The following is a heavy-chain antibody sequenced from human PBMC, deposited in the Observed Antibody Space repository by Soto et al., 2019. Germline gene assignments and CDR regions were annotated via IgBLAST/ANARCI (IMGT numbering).Heavy chain of an antibody. V-gene: IGHV1-3*01. J-gene: IGHJ4*02. D-gene: IGHD2-21*01. CDR3: ARDCGMAICDYALPNFDS. Sequence: QVQLVQSGAEVKKPGASVRVSCEASGYTFTRYAIHWVRQAPGQRLEWMGWVNAGSGETHYSEKFQGRVTITRDTTTTTAYLTLSSIRSEDTAVNYTARDCGMAICDYALPNFDSWGQGTLGTVCS. CDR2: VNAGSGET. CDR1: GYTFTRYA.